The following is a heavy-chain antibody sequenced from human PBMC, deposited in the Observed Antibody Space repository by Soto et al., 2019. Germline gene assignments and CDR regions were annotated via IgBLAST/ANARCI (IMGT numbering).Heavy chain of an antibody. CDR1: GFTFSSYG. V-gene: IGHV3-33*01. J-gene: IGHJ5*02. Sequence: QVQLVESGGGVVQPGRSLRLSCAASGFTFSSYGMHWVRQAPGMGLEWVAVIWYDGSNKYYADSVKGQFTISRDNSKNTLYLQMNSLRAEDTAVYYCAREGVVIAAAGTWFDPWGQGTLVTVSS. CDR3: AREGVVIAAAGTWFDP. D-gene: IGHD6-13*01. CDR2: IWYDGSNK.